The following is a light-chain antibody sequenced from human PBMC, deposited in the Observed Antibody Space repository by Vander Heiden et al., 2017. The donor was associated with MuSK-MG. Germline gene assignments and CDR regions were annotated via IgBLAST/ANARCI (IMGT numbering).Light chain of an antibody. CDR1: RSNIGTNT. J-gene: IGLJ3*02. CDR2: SNN. CDR3: ATWDDGLNGVV. V-gene: IGLV1-44*01. Sequence: QSVLTQPPSASGTPGQRVTISCSGSRSNIGTNTVSWYQQLPGTAPKLLIYSNNERPSGVPDRFSGSKSGTSASLAVSGLQSEDEADYYCATWDDGLNGVVFGGGTKLTVL.